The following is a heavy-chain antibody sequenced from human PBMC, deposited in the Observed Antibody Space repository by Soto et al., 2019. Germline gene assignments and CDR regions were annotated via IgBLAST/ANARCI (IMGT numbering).Heavy chain of an antibody. D-gene: IGHD3-10*02. CDR1: GFSLSTYGVG. CDR2: IYWDHDQ. V-gene: IGHV2-5*02. CDR3: AHFVRTFDV. Sequence: QITLKESGPPLVKPTQTLTLTCTFSGFSLSTYGVGVGWIRQPPGKALEWLAIIYWDHDQYFSPSLKDRLTISNDPSTNQVVLTMTSMDPVDTATYFCAHFVRTFDVWGHGTVVTVSS. J-gene: IGHJ3*01.